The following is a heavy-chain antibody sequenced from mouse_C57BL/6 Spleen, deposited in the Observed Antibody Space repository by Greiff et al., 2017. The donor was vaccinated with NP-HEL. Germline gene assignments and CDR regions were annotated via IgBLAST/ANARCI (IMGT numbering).Heavy chain of an antibody. J-gene: IGHJ4*01. CDR3: ARFLITTVVGAMDY. Sequence: EVKLEESGPGLVKPSQSLSLTCSVTGYSITSGYYWNWIRQFPGNKMEWMGYISYDGSNNYNPSLKNRIPITLDTSKNQFFLKLNSVTTEDTATYYCARFLITTVVGAMDYWGQGTSVTVSS. CDR1: GYSITSGYY. V-gene: IGHV3-6*01. CDR2: ISYDGSN. D-gene: IGHD1-1*01.